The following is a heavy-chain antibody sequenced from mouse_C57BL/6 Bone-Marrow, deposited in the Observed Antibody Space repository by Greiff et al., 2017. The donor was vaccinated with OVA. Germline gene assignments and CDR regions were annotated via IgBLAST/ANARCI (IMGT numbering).Heavy chain of an antibody. CDR1: GFNIKDDY. CDR2: IDPENGDT. J-gene: IGHJ2*01. Sequence: EVKLMESGAELVRPGASVKLSCTASGFNIKDDYMHWVKQRPEQGLEWIGWIDPENGDTEYASKFQGKATITADTSSNTAYLQLSSLTSEDTAVYYCTPLLGRDYWGQGTTLTVSS. V-gene: IGHV14-4*01. D-gene: IGHD4-1*01. CDR3: TPLLGRDY.